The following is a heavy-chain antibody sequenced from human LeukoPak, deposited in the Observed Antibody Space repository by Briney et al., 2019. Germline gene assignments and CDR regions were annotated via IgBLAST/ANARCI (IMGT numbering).Heavy chain of an antibody. CDR2: IISDGSTT. J-gene: IGHJ4*02. CDR3: ARGNYGFDY. V-gene: IGHV3-74*01. D-gene: IGHD3-10*01. CDR1: GFIFSDYE. Sequence: GGSLRLSCAASGFIFSDYEMYWVRHAPGKGLVWVSRIISDGSTTNYADSVKDRFTISRDNAKNTVYLQMNSLRAEDTAVYYCARGNYGFDYWGQGTLVTVSS.